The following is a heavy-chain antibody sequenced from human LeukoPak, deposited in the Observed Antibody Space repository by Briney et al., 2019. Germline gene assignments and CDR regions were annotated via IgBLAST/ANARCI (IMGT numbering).Heavy chain of an antibody. CDR3: ATVSGWYSRSSAFDI. Sequence: SGGSLRLSCAASGFTFSSYSMNWVRQAPGKGLEWVSSISSSSSYIYYADSVKGRFTISRDNAKNSLYLQMNSLRAEDAAVYYCATVSGWYSRSSAFDIWGQGTMVTVSS. J-gene: IGHJ3*02. D-gene: IGHD6-19*01. CDR2: ISSSSSYI. CDR1: GFTFSSYS. V-gene: IGHV3-21*01.